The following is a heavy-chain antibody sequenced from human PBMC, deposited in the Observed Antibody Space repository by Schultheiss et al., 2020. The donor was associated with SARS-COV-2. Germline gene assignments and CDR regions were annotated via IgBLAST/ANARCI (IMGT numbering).Heavy chain of an antibody. J-gene: IGHJ4*02. Sequence: GGSLRLSCAASGFTFSDYYMSWIRQAPEKGLEWVADIKCDGSEKYYVDSVKGRFTISRDNTKNTLYLQMNSLRAEDTAVYYCTRELGDPYSLDYWGQGTLVTVSS. CDR2: IKCDGSEK. V-gene: IGHV3-7*01. CDR1: GFTFSDYY. D-gene: IGHD3-16*01. CDR3: TRELGDPYSLDY.